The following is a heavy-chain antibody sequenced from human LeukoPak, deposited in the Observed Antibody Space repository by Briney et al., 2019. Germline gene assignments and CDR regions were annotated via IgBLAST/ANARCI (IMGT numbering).Heavy chain of an antibody. CDR1: GFTFSSYA. Sequence: PGGSLRLSCAASGFTFSSYAMSWVRQAPGKGLEWVSAISGSGGSTYYADSVKGRFTISRDNSKNTLYLQMNSLRAEDTAVYYCAKDQKDDSSGWYWGAYAFDIWGQGTMVTVSS. V-gene: IGHV3-23*01. J-gene: IGHJ3*02. CDR2: ISGSGGST. CDR3: AKDQKDDSSGWYWGAYAFDI. D-gene: IGHD6-19*01.